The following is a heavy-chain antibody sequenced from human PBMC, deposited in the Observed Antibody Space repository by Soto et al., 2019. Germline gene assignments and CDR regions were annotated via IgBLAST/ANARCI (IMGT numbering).Heavy chain of an antibody. J-gene: IGHJ4*02. CDR3: ASEAFGGFDY. D-gene: IGHD3-10*01. CDR2: ISSSSSYI. CDR1: GFTFSSYS. V-gene: IGHV3-21*01. Sequence: GGSLRLSCAASGFTFSSYSMNWVRQAPGKGLEWVSSISSSSSYIYYADSVKGRFTISRDNAKNSLYLQMNSLGAEDTAWYYCASEAFGGFDYWGQGTLVTVSS.